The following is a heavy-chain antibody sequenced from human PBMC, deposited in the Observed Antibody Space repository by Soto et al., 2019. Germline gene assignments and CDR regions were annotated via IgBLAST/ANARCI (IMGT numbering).Heavy chain of an antibody. D-gene: IGHD3-16*01. CDR2: IYSGGST. CDR3: ARDLGRLDYGMDV. J-gene: IGHJ6*02. Sequence: PGGSLRLSCAASGFTVSSNYMSWVRQAPGKGLEWVSVIYSGGSTYYADSVKGRFTISRDNSKNTLYLQMNSLRAEDTAVYYCARDLGRLDYGMDVWGQGTTVTVSS. V-gene: IGHV3-53*01. CDR1: GFTVSSNY.